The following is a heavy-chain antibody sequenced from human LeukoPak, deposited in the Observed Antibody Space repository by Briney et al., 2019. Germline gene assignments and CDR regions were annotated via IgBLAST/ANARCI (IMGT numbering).Heavy chain of an antibody. V-gene: IGHV4-59*01. D-gene: IGHD1-26*01. CDR1: GGSISSYY. CDR3: ARYSGSYSVYFDY. J-gene: IGHJ4*02. CDR2: IYYSGST. Sequence: SQTLSLTCTVSGGSISSYYWSWIRQPPGKGREWIGYIYYSGSTNYNPSLKSRVTISVDTSKNQFSLKLIFVTAADTAVYYCARYSGSYSVYFDYWGQGTLVTVSS.